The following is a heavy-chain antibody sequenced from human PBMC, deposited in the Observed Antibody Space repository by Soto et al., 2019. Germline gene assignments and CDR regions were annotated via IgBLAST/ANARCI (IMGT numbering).Heavy chain of an antibody. J-gene: IGHJ2*01. CDR3: ARVAVYNYDSSGYGYFDL. D-gene: IGHD3-22*01. CDR2: ISAYNGNT. V-gene: IGHV1-18*01. CDR1: GYTFTSYG. Sequence: ASVKVSCKASGYTFTSYGISWVRQAPGQGLEWMGWISAYNGNTNYAQKLQGRVTMTTDTSTSTAYMELRSLRSDDTAVYYCARVAVYNYDSSGYGYFDLWGLGTLVTVSS.